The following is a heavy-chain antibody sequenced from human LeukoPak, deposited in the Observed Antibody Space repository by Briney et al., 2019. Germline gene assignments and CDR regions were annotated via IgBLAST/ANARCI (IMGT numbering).Heavy chain of an antibody. CDR3: ARAPSRDGYNLGF. V-gene: IGHV1-69*04. CDR2: IIPILGIA. Sequence: SVKVSCKASGGTFSSYAISWVRQAPGQGLEWMGRIIPILGIANYAQKFQGRVTITADKSTSTAYMELSSLRSEDTAVYYCARAPSRDGYNLGFWGQGTLVTASS. J-gene: IGHJ4*02. D-gene: IGHD5-24*01. CDR1: GGTFSSYA.